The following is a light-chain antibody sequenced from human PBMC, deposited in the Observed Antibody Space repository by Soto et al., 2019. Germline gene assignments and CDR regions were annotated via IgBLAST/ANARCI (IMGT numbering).Light chain of an antibody. CDR1: SSNIGSTA. Sequence: QSVLTQPPSTSETPGQRVTISCSGSSSNIGSTAVHWYQQVPGTAPKLLIYSNNQRPSGVPDRFSGSKSGTSASLAISGLQSEDEADYFCAAWDDSLNGLVFGGGTKVTVL. CDR2: SNN. J-gene: IGLJ2*01. V-gene: IGLV1-44*01. CDR3: AAWDDSLNGLV.